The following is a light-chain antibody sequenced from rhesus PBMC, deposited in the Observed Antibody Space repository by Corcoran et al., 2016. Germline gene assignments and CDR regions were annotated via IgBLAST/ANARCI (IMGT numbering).Light chain of an antibody. CDR3: QHYYTIPYS. V-gene: IGKV1-80*01. J-gene: IGKJ2*01. CDR1: QGITND. Sequence: DIQMTQSPPSLSASVGDTVTITCRASQGITNDLAWYQQKPGETPHPLIYGASSLNSGIPSRFRGSGSGTDFTLTINNLQPEDLATYYCQHYYTIPYSFGQGTKVEIK. CDR2: GAS.